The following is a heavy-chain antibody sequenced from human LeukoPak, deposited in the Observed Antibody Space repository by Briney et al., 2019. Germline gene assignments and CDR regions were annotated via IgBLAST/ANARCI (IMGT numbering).Heavy chain of an antibody. CDR2: FDPEDGET. Sequence: ASVKVSCKASGYTFTSYDINWVRQATGQGLEWMGGFDPEDGETIYAQKFQGRVTMTEDTSTDTAYMELSSLRSEDTAVYYCATVDSSGYYYVLPYWGQGTLVTVSS. V-gene: IGHV1-24*01. CDR1: GYTFTSYD. CDR3: ATVDSSGYYYVLPY. D-gene: IGHD3-22*01. J-gene: IGHJ4*02.